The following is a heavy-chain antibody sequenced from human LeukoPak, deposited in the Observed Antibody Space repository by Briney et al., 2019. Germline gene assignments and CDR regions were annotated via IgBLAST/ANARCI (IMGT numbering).Heavy chain of an antibody. CDR2: IYYSGST. CDR1: GGSISSSSYY. CDR3: ARGRRYNWNYLGY. V-gene: IGHV4-39*07. Sequence: PSETLSLTCTVSGGSISSSSYYWGWIRQPPGKGLEWIGSIYYSGSTYYNPSLKSRVTISVDTSKNQFSLKLSSVTAADTAVYYCARGRRYNWNYLGYWGQGTLVTVSS. J-gene: IGHJ4*02. D-gene: IGHD1-20*01.